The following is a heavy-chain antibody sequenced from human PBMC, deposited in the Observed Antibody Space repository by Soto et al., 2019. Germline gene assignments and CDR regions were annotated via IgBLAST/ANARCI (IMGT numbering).Heavy chain of an antibody. Sequence: VGSLRLSCAASGFTLRTYTMNWVRQAPGKGLEWVSSISISGSDRYYADSVRGRFTISRNNAKNALYLQMNSLRADDTAVYFCVRGMNPLFGGQGTLVTVSS. J-gene: IGHJ4*01. CDR3: VRGMNPLF. CDR2: ISISGSDR. CDR1: GFTLRTYT. V-gene: IGHV3-21*06.